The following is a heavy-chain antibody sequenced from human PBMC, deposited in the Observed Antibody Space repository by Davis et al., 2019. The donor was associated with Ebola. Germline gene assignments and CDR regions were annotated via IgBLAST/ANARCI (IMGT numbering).Heavy chain of an antibody. J-gene: IGHJ4*02. CDR1: RGTFSSYA. V-gene: IGHV1-69*13. CDR3: ARGAYCGGDCYPFDY. CDR2: IIPIFGTA. Sequence: SVTVSCKASRGTFSSYAITWVRQAPGKGLEWMGGIIPIFGTANYAQKFQGRVTITADESTSTAYMELSSLRSEDTAVYYCARGAYCGGDCYPFDYWGQGTLVTVSS. D-gene: IGHD2-21*01.